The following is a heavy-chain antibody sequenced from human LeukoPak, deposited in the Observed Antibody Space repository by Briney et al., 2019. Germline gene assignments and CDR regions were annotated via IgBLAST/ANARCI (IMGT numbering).Heavy chain of an antibody. Sequence: GGSLRLSCVASGFTFSGYAMSWVRQAPGKGLEWVSAISGSGATTFYADSVKGRFTTSRDNAKSTLFLQMNSLRAEDTAVYYCAKSGDIYCFDYWGQGTLVTVSS. J-gene: IGHJ4*02. CDR2: ISGSGATT. D-gene: IGHD2-21*01. V-gene: IGHV3-23*01. CDR3: AKSGDIYCFDY. CDR1: GFTFSGYA.